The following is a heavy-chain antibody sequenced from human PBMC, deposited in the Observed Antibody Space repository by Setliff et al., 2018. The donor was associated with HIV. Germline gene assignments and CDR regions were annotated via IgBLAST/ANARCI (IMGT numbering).Heavy chain of an antibody. J-gene: IGHJ3*02. V-gene: IGHV5-51*01. CDR3: TRQRDPDGFDI. CDR1: ENTFTRYW. CDR2: IYAGDSDT. Sequence: SLKISCKGSENTFTRYWIGWVRQMPGKGLEWMGIIYAGDSDTRYSPSFQGQVTISADKSISTAYLHWSSLKASDTAMYYCTRQRDPDGFDIWGQGTMVTVSS.